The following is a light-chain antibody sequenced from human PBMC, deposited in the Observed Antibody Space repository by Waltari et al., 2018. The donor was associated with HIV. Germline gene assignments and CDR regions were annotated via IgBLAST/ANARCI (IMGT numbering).Light chain of an antibody. Sequence: QSVLPQPPSASGTPEQRVTISSSGSTSNIGRNTVTWFQQFPGTAPKVLIFGKNQRPSGVPARFSGSKSGTSASLAISGLQSEDEADYYCASWDDSLNGPVFGGGTKLTVV. CDR1: TSNIGRNT. J-gene: IGLJ2*01. CDR2: GKN. CDR3: ASWDDSLNGPV. V-gene: IGLV1-44*01.